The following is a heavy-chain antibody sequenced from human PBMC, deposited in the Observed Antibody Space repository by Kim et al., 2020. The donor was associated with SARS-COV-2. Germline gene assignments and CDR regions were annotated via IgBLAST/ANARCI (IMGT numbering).Heavy chain of an antibody. CDR2: INPNSGDT. Sequence: ASVKVSCKASGYIFSGYYMHWVRQAPGQGLEWMGWINPNSGDTNYAQKFQGRVTMTRDTSISTAYMELSRLTSDDTAVYHCARDLRIVPGGIRGRNWFDPWGQGTLVTVSS. CDR3: ARDLRIVPGGIRGRNWFDP. CDR1: GYIFSGYY. J-gene: IGHJ5*02. V-gene: IGHV1-2*02. D-gene: IGHD2-2*02.